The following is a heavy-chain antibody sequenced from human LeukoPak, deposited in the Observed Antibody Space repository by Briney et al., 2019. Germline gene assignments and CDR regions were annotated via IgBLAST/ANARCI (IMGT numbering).Heavy chain of an antibody. V-gene: IGHV3-30*03. CDR1: GFTFSSYG. Sequence: GGSLRLSCAASGFTFSSYGMHWVRQAPGKGLEWVAVISYDGSNKYYADSVKGRFTISRDNSKNTLYLQMNSLRAEDTAVYYCARDSPLVRAFDIWGQGAMVTVSS. J-gene: IGHJ3*02. D-gene: IGHD1-26*01. CDR3: ARDSPLVRAFDI. CDR2: ISYDGSNK.